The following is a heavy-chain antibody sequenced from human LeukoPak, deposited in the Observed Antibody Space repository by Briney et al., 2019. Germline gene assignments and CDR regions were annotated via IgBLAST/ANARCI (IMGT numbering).Heavy chain of an antibody. CDR1: GFNYSSYT. V-gene: IGHV3-23*01. Sequence: GGSLRLSCAASGFNYSSYTMNWVRQAPGMGLEWLSYISASRDITYYADSVKGRFTISRDNSKNTLYLQMNSLRAEDTAVYYCAKGQWELHLSGLYDYWGQGTLVTVSS. D-gene: IGHD1-26*01. CDR3: AKGQWELHLSGLYDY. CDR2: ISASRDIT. J-gene: IGHJ4*02.